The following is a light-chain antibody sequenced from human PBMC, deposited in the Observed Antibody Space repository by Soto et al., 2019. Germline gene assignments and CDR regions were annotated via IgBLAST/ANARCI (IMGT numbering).Light chain of an antibody. CDR3: QQYNTFWT. CDR2: DVS. Sequence: DIQMTQSPSTLSASVGDRVTITCRASQTITSWLAWYQHKPGKAPKLLIYDVSSLGGGVPSRFSGSGSGTEFTLTFSSLQPDDFATYYCQQYNTFWTFGQGTKVDIK. V-gene: IGKV1-5*01. J-gene: IGKJ1*01. CDR1: QTITSW.